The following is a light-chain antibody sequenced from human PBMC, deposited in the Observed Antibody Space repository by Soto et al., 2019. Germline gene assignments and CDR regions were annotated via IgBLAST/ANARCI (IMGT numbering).Light chain of an antibody. CDR1: QSVSSSY. Sequence: EIVLTQSPGTLSLSPVERATLSCMASQSVSSSYLAWYQQKPGQAPRLLIYGASSRATGIPDRFSGSGSGTDFTLTISRLEPEDFAVYYCQQYGSSRLTFGQGTKVDIK. V-gene: IGKV3-20*01. CDR2: GAS. CDR3: QQYGSSRLT. J-gene: IGKJ1*01.